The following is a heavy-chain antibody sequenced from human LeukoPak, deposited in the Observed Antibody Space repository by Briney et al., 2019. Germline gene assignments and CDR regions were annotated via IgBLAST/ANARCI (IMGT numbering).Heavy chain of an antibody. CDR2: INPNSGGT. Sequence: ASVKVSCKASGYTFTAQYMHWVRQAPGQGLEWMGRINPNSGGTNYAQKFQGRVTMTRDTSISTAYMELSRLRSDDTAVYYCARAGAYYDILTGRERRIIHDYYMDVWGKGTTVTVSS. CDR1: GYTFTAQY. D-gene: IGHD3-9*01. J-gene: IGHJ6*03. V-gene: IGHV1-2*06. CDR3: ARAGAYYDILTGRERRIIHDYYMDV.